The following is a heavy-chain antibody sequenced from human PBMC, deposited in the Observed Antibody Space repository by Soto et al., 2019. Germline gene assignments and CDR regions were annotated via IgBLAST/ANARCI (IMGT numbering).Heavy chain of an antibody. D-gene: IGHD4-4*01. CDR2: IYYSGST. CDR3: ARQVIPHINGFDN. Sequence: PSETLSLTCTVSGGSISSGGYYWSWIRQHPGKGLEWIGYIYYSGSTYYNPSLKSRVTISVDTSKNQFSLKLSSVTAADTAVYHCARQVIPHINGFDNWAQGTMVTVSS. V-gene: IGHV4-31*03. J-gene: IGHJ3*02. CDR1: GGSISSGGYY.